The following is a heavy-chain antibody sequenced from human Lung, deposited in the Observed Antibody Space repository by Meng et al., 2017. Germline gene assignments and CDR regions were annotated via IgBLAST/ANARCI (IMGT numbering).Heavy chain of an antibody. CDR1: GFSFSSHA. Sequence: QVQLAESGGALVQSGRSLRLSWAASGFSFSSHAMPWARQAPGKGLEWVALISYDGSGEGYADSVKGRFTISRDNSKSTLYLQMDSLRPEDTAVYYCIAEIGPKSFDNWGQGTLVTVSS. D-gene: IGHD3-22*01. CDR3: IAEIGPKSFDN. CDR2: ISYDGSGE. V-gene: IGHV3-30*04. J-gene: IGHJ4*02.